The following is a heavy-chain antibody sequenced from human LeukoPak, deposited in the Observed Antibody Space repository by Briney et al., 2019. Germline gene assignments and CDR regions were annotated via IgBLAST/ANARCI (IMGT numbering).Heavy chain of an antibody. D-gene: IGHD3-22*01. CDR2: INHSGST. J-gene: IGHJ2*01. V-gene: IGHV4-34*01. CDR1: GGSFSGYY. Sequence: SETLSLTCAVYGGSFSGYYWSWIRQPPGKGLEWIGEINHSGSTNYNPSLKSRVTISVDTSKNQFSLKLSSVTAADTAVYYCARDSEDSSGYAEGYFDLWGRGTLVTVSS. CDR3: ARDSEDSSGYAEGYFDL.